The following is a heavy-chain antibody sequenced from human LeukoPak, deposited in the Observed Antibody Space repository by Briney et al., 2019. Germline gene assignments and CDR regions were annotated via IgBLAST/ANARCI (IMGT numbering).Heavy chain of an antibody. CDR2: ISSSGGFI. CDR3: ARAEVAPHGSVSYFAVFHN. D-gene: IGHD3-10*01. V-gene: IGHV3-21*01. J-gene: IGHJ4*02. Sequence: PGGSLRLSCAASGFSFNIFSMNWVRQAPGRGLEWVSSISSSGGFIYYADSVKGRFTISRDNTRNSLYLQMNSLRAEDTAVYYCARAEVAPHGSVSYFAVFHNWGQGTPVTVSS. CDR1: GFSFNIFS.